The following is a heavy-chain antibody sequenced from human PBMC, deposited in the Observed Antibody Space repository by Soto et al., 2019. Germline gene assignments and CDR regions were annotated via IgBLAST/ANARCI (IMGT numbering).Heavy chain of an antibody. CDR3: TKGYTTSCFAHFDY. Sequence: EVQLVESGGGLVQPGRSLRLSCAASSFTFGDYAMHWVRQTPGKGLEWVSCISWDSGNIVYVDSVEGRFTISRDNAKNYLFLQMNSLRPEDTAFYYCTKGYTTSCFAHFDYWGQGALVTASS. CDR2: ISWDSGNI. D-gene: IGHD2-2*01. CDR1: SFTFGDYA. J-gene: IGHJ4*02. V-gene: IGHV3-9*01.